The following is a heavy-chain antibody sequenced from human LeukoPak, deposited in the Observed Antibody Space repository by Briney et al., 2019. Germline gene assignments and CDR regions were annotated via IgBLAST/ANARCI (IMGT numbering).Heavy chain of an antibody. J-gene: IGHJ4*02. Sequence: ASVTVSCKASGYTFTSYTIHWVRQAPGQRLEWMGWINTGNGNTKYSQKFQGRVTITRDTSASTAYMELSSLRSEDTAVYYCARDTFGSSRPSDYWGQGTLVTVSS. V-gene: IGHV1-3*04. CDR1: GYTFTSYT. CDR2: INTGNGNT. D-gene: IGHD2/OR15-2a*01. CDR3: ARDTFGSSRPSDY.